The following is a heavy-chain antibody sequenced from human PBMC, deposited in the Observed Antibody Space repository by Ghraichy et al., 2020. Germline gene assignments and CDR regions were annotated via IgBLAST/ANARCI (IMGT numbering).Heavy chain of an antibody. CDR2: ISAYNGDT. J-gene: IGHJ6*01. V-gene: IGHV1-18*01. Sequence: ASVKVSCKASGYTFAFYGINWVRQAPGQGLEWMGWISAYNGDTKYAEKVKGRVTMTTDTSTSTAYMEVRSLRSGDTALYYCARDRSGSYGYYYHYYPMDVWGQGTTVTVSP. CDR1: GYTFAFYG. CDR3: ARDRSGSYGYYYHYYPMDV. D-gene: IGHD1-26*01.